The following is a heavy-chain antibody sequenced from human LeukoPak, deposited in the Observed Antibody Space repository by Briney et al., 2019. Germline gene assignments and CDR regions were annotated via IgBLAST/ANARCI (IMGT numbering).Heavy chain of an antibody. D-gene: IGHD2-2*01. V-gene: IGHV3-53*01. CDR1: GFIVSSNY. CDR2: IHSGGTT. Sequence: GGSLRLSCAASGFIVSSNYMSWVRQPPGKGLEWVSVIHSGGTTYYAGSVKGRFTISRDHSRNTVYLQMNDLRAEDTALYYCARLKDIAVAGLGSHDFWGQGTMVTVS. J-gene: IGHJ3*01. CDR3: ARLKDIAVAGLGSHDF.